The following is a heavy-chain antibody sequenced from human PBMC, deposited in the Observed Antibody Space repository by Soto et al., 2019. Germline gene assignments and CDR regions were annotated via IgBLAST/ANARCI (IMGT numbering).Heavy chain of an antibody. D-gene: IGHD3-22*01. J-gene: IGHJ4*02. CDR1: GGTFSSYA. Sequence: SVKVSFKASGGTFSSYAISWLRQAPGQGLEWMGGIIPIFGTANYAQKFQGRVTITADESTSTAYMELSSLRSEDTAVYYCARDRSDYYDSSGYYYTTKFDYWGQGTLVTVSS. V-gene: IGHV1-69*13. CDR2: IIPIFGTA. CDR3: ARDRSDYYDSSGYYYTTKFDY.